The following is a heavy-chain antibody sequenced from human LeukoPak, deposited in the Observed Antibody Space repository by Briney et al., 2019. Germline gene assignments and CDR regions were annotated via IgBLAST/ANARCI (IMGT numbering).Heavy chain of an antibody. CDR3: ARGYCSGDCFTLFDY. CDR2: INPSGGLT. CDR1: GNTFTSYN. V-gene: IGHV1-46*01. Sequence: GASVKVSCKASGNTFTSYNMHWVRQAPGQGLEWMGIINPSGGLTSYAQKFQGRVTMTRDTSISTAYMELSSLRSDDTAVYYCARGYCSGDCFTLFDYWGQGTLVTVSS. J-gene: IGHJ4*02. D-gene: IGHD2-21*02.